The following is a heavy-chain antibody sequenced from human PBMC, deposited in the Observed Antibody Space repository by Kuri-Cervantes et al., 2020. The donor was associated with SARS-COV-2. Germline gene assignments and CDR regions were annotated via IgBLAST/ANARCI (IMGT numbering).Heavy chain of an antibody. J-gene: IGHJ3*02. D-gene: IGHD1-26*01. CDR2: INSDGSST. V-gene: IGHV3-74*01. CDR3: ARVIVGATTPVSAFDI. CDR1: GFTFSSYW. Sequence: GESLKISCAASGFTFSSYWMHWVRQAPGKGLVWVSRINSDGSSTSYADSVKGRFTISRDNAKNTLYLQMNSLRAEDTALYYCARVIVGATTPVSAFDIWGQGTMVTVSS.